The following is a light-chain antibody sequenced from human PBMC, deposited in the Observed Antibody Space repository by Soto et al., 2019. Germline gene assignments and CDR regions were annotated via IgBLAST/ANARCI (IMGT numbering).Light chain of an antibody. J-gene: IGKJ2*01. CDR1: QDLTNF. V-gene: IGKV1-33*01. CDR2: DTT. CDR3: QQYVNLPYT. Sequence: DIQMTQSPTSLAASVGDRVTITCQASQDLTNFLNWYQQKPGEAPKLLIYDTTTLEEGVPSRFRGGGSGTDFTFTINGLQPEDAAIYSCQQYVNLPYTFGQWTKLEIK.